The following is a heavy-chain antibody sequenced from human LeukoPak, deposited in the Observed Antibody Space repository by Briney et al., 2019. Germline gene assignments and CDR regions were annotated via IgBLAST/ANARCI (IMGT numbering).Heavy chain of an antibody. Sequence: ASVKVSCKASGYTFTSYYMHWVRQAPGQGLEWMGIINPSGGSTSYAQKFQGRVTMTRDRSTSTVYMELSSLRSEDTAVYYCAXXFGLIDESYYFDYWGQGTLVTVSS. CDR2: INPSGGST. J-gene: IGHJ4*02. CDR1: GYTFTSYY. D-gene: IGHD3-16*01. CDR3: AXXFGLIDESYYFDY. V-gene: IGHV1-46*01.